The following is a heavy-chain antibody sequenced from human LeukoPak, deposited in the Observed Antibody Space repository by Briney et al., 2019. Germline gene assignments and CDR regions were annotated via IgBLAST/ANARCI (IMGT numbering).Heavy chain of an antibody. Sequence: PGGSLRLSCAASGFTFSNYDMHWVRQAPGKGLEWVSAISSSSSYIYYADSIKGRFTISRDNVENSLYLQMNSLRAVDTAVYFCARGEEKATITALDSWGQGTLVTVSS. CDR3: ARGEEKATITALDS. CDR2: ISSSSSYI. CDR1: GFTFSNYD. J-gene: IGHJ4*02. V-gene: IGHV3-21*01. D-gene: IGHD5-24*01.